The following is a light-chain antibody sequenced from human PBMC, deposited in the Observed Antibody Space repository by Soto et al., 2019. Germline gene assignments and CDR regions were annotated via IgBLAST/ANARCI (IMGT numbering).Light chain of an antibody. V-gene: IGKV3-15*01. J-gene: IGKJ1*01. CDR1: QSIGNN. CDR2: GAS. Sequence: EIVMTQSPATLSVSPGERVTLSCRASQSIGNNLAWYQQKPGQAPRLLISGASTRATGIPARFSGSESGTEFSLTISSLQSEDSAVYSCQHYNSWPWTFGQGTKVEIK. CDR3: QHYNSWPWT.